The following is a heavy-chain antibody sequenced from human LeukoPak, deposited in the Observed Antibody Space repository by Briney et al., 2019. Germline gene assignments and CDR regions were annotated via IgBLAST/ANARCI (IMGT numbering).Heavy chain of an antibody. CDR3: AKAPYVVGATKSLDY. J-gene: IGHJ4*02. V-gene: IGHV3-23*01. CDR2: ISGNSGSS. Sequence: QPGGSLSLSCAASGFTFSSCAMTRVRQAPGKGLEWVSAISGNSGSSYYADSVKGRFTISRDNSKNTLYLQMNSLRAEDTAVYYCAKAPYVVGATKSLDYWGQGTLVTVSS. D-gene: IGHD1-26*01. CDR1: GFTFSSCA.